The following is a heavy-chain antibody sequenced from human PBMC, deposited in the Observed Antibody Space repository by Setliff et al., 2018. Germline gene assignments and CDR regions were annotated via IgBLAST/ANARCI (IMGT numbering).Heavy chain of an antibody. CDR2: IYTSGST. D-gene: IGHD1-26*01. Sequence: PSETLSLTCTVSGGSISNYYWSWIRQPAGKGLEWIGRIYTSGSTNYNPSLKCRVTMSVDTSKNQFSLKLSSVTAADTAVYYCARKGISALSGAFDMWGQGTMVTVSS. CDR3: ARKGISALSGAFDM. V-gene: IGHV4-4*07. CDR1: GGSISNYY. J-gene: IGHJ3*02.